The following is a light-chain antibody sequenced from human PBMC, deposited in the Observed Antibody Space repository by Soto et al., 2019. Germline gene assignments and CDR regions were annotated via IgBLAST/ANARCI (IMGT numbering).Light chain of an antibody. CDR1: QTVSNW. CDR2: DAS. J-gene: IGKJ1*01. CDR3: QQYSSYST. Sequence: DIQMPQSPSTLSASVGDRVTITCRTSQTVSNWLAWYQQKPGKVPKVLIYDASKLKSGVPSRFSGSGSGTDFTLTISSLQPDDFATYYCQQYSSYSTFGQGTKV. V-gene: IGKV1-5*01.